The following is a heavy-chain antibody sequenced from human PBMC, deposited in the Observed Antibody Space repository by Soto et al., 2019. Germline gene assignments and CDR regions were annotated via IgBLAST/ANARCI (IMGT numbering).Heavy chain of an antibody. CDR1: GGSISSYY. J-gene: IGHJ6*02. V-gene: IGHV4-59*08. Sequence: KTSETLSLTCTVSGGSISSYYWSWIRQPPGKGLEWIGYIYYSGSTYYNLSLKSRVTISVDTSKNQLSLKLSSATAAATAVYYCSRSMYSTSAQLYYGMDVWGQGTTVTVSS. CDR2: IYYSGST. CDR3: SRSMYSTSAQLYYGMDV. D-gene: IGHD6-6*01.